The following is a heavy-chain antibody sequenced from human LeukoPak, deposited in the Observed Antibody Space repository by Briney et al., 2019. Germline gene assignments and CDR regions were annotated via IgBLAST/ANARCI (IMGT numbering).Heavy chain of an antibody. CDR1: GFTFSSYE. J-gene: IGHJ4*02. CDR3: ARDNSEVVDY. V-gene: IGHV3-48*03. D-gene: IGHD2/OR15-2a*01. CDR2: ISSSGSTI. Sequence: GGSLRLSCAASGFTFSSYEVNWVRQAPGKGLEWVSYISSSGSTIYYADSVKGRFTISRDNAKNSLYLQMNSLRAEDTAVYYCARDNSEVVDYWGQGTLVTVSS.